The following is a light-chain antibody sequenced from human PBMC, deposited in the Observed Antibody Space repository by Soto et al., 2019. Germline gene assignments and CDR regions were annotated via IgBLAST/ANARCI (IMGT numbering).Light chain of an antibody. CDR3: SSYTSSSTPYVV. V-gene: IGLV2-14*01. Sequence: QSALTQPASVSGSPGQSITISCTGTSSDVGGYNYVSWYQQHPGKAPKLMIYEVSNRPSAVSNRFSGSKSGNTASLTISGLQAEDEADYYCSSYTSSSTPYVVFGGGTELTVL. CDR2: EVS. CDR1: SSDVGGYNY. J-gene: IGLJ2*01.